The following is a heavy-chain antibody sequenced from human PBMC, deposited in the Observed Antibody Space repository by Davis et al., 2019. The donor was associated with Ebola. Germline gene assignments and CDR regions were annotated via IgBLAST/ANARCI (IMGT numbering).Heavy chain of an antibody. J-gene: IGHJ6*02. V-gene: IGHV3-21*01. CDR2: ISSSSTYI. CDR1: GFTFSGSA. CDR3: TRDLELSGGMDV. D-gene: IGHD3-16*02. Sequence: GESLKISCAASGFTFSGSAMHWARQAPGKGLEWVSSISSSSTYIYYADSVKGRFTISRDNAKNSLYLQMNSLRAEDTAVYYCTRDLELSGGMDVWGQGTTVTVSS.